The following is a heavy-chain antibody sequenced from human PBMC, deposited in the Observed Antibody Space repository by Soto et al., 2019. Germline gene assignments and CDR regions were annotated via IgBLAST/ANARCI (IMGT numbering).Heavy chain of an antibody. CDR3: AIGDRSSWIGNH. D-gene: IGHD6-6*01. J-gene: IGHJ4*02. CDR1: GGTFSSHA. Sequence: QVHLVQSGAEVTKAGSSVKVSCKASGGTFSSHAFSWVRQAPGQGLEWVGGIIPIFETANYAQEFQGRVTISADESTNTVVLELNHLRSDDTAIYFSAIGDRSSWIGNHWGPGTQVTVS. V-gene: IGHV1-69*01. CDR2: IIPIFETA.